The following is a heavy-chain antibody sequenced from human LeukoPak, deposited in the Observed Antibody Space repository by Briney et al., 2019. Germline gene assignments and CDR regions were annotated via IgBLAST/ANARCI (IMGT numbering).Heavy chain of an antibody. CDR2: IYYSGNT. CDR3: ARVPYYYDSSGRYYYYYMDV. J-gene: IGHJ6*03. V-gene: IGHV4-31*03. Sequence: SETLSLTCTVSGGSISSGDYYWSWIRQHPGKGLEWIGYIYYSGNTNYNPSLKSRVTISVDTSKNQFSLKLSSATTADTAVYYCARVPYYYDSSGRYYYYYMDVWGKGTTVTVSS. D-gene: IGHD3-22*01. CDR1: GGSISSGDYY.